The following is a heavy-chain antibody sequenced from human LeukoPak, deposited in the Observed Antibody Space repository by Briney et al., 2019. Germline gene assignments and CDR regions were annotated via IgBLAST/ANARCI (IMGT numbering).Heavy chain of an antibody. J-gene: IGHJ5*02. CDR3: ARDRYSSSFSTAEIFLNWFDP. Sequence: GASVKVSCKASGYTFTIYGISWVRQAPGQGLEWMGWISAYNGNTNYAQKLQGRVTMTTDTSTSTAYMELRSLRSDDTAVYYCARDRYSSSFSTAEIFLNWFDPWGQGTLVTVSS. D-gene: IGHD6-13*01. V-gene: IGHV1-18*01. CDR1: GYTFTIYG. CDR2: ISAYNGNT.